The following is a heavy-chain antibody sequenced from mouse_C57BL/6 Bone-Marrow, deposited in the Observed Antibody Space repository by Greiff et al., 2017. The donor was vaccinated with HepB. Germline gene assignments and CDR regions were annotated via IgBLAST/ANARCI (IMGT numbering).Heavy chain of an antibody. Sequence: QVQLQQPGAELVMPGASVKLSCKASGYTFTSYWMHWVKQRPGQGLEWIGEIDPSDSYTNYNQKFEGKSTLTVDKSSSTAYMQLSSLTSEDSAVYYCARKGITTVVATGSYYAMGYWGQGTSVTVSS. V-gene: IGHV1-69*01. CDR3: ARKGITTVVATGSYYAMGY. J-gene: IGHJ4*01. CDR1: GYTFTSYW. D-gene: IGHD1-1*01. CDR2: IDPSDSYT.